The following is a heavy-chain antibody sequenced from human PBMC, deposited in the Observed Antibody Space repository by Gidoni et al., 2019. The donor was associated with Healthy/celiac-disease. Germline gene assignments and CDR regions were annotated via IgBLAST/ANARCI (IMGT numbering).Heavy chain of an antibody. J-gene: IGHJ5*02. CDR2: IIPIFGTA. CDR3: ARGYDFWSGSHNWFDP. Sequence: QVQLVQSGAEVKKPGSSVKVSCKASGGTFSSYAISWVRQAPGQGLEWRGGIIPIFGTANYAQKFQGRVTITADKSTSTAYMELSSLRSEDTAVYYCARGYDFWSGSHNWFDPWGQGTLVTVSS. D-gene: IGHD3-3*01. V-gene: IGHV1-69*06. CDR1: GGTFSSYA.